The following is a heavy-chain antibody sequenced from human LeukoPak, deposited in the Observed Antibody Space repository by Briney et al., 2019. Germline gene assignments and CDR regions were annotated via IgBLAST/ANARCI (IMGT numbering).Heavy chain of an antibody. V-gene: IGHV1-18*01. CDR2: ISAYNGNI. CDR1: GYTFTSYG. D-gene: IGHD5-18*01. Sequence: ASVKVSCKASGYTFTSYGISWVRQAPGQGLEWMGWISAYNGNINYAQKLQGRVTMTTGTSTSTAYMELRSLRSDDTAVYYCARDRDTAMAKPGYYYYYGMDVWGQGTTVTVSS. CDR3: ARDRDTAMAKPGYYYYYGMDV. J-gene: IGHJ6*02.